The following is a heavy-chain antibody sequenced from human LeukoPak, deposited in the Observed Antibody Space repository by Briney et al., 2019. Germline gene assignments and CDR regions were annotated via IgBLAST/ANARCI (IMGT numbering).Heavy chain of an antibody. V-gene: IGHV4-4*07. CDR2: IYASGNT. CDR1: GGSVSSYS. Sequence: SETLSLSSTVSGGSVSSYSWSWIRQPAGKGLEWIGRIYASGNTNYSPSLKSRVTMSLDTSKNQFSLNLSSVTAADTAVYYCARAQDCSSGCYRFFDYWGQGTLVTVSS. D-gene: IGHD6-19*01. CDR3: ARAQDCSSGCYRFFDY. J-gene: IGHJ4*02.